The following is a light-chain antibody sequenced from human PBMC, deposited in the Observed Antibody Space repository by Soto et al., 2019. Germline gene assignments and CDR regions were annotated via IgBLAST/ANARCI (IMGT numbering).Light chain of an antibody. J-gene: IGLJ2*01. Sequence: QSALAQPASVSGSPGQSITIPCTGTTSDIGAYNYVSWYQQHPDKAPKLMIYDVTYRPSGVSSRFSGSKSGNTASLTISGIQAEDEADYFCSSYTSTNTVVFGGGTKLTVL. CDR1: TSDIGAYNY. CDR2: DVT. V-gene: IGLV2-14*03. CDR3: SSYTSTNTVV.